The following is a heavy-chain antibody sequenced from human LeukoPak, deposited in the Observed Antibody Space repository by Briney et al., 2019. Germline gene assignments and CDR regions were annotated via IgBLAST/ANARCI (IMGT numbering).Heavy chain of an antibody. J-gene: IGHJ4*02. CDR3: ARVSSGRTFDY. CDR1: GGSISSHY. Sequence: SETLSLTCTVSGGSISSHYWSWIRQPPGKGLEWIGYIYYSGSTNYNPSLKSRVTISVDTSKNQFSLKLSSVTAADTAVYYCARVSSGRTFDYWGQGTLVTVSS. CDR2: IYYSGST. V-gene: IGHV4-59*11. D-gene: IGHD6-19*01.